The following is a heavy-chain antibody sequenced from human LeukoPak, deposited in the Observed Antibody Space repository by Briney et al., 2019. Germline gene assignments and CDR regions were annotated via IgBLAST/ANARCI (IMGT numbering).Heavy chain of an antibody. J-gene: IGHJ4*02. CDR2: ISKDGRNK. CDR1: GFIFSNYA. D-gene: IGHD3-3*01. V-gene: IGHV3-30*04. Sequence: GGSLRLSCAASGFIFSNYAFQWVRQAPGEGLEWVAVISKDGRNKNHADSVKGRFTISRDIAKNTLYLQMNSLRAEDTGVYYCAKDHYWSIDYWGRGTLVTVSS. CDR3: AKDHYWSIDY.